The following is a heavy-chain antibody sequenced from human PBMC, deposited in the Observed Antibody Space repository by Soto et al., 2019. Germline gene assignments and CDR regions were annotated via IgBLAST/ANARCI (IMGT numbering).Heavy chain of an antibody. J-gene: IGHJ6*02. Sequence: PGGSLRLSCAASGFTFSSYSMNWVRQAPGKGLEWVSSISSSSSYIYYADSVKGRFTISGDNAKNSLYLQMNSLRAEDTAVYYCARDRVRRDYYYYYGMDVWGQGTTVTVSS. V-gene: IGHV3-21*01. CDR1: GFTFSSYS. CDR2: ISSSSSYI. CDR3: ARDRVRRDYYYYYGMDV.